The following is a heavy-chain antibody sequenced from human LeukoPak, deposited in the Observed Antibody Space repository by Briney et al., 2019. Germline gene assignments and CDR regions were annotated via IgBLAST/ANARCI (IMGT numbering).Heavy chain of an antibody. CDR3: ARAIAVAGRLEFDY. CDR2: ISAYNGNT. J-gene: IGHJ4*02. V-gene: IGHV1-18*01. Sequence: ISAYNGNTNYAQKLQGRVTITTDTSTSTAYMELRSLRSDDTAVYYCARAIAVAGRLEFDYWGQGTLVTVSS. D-gene: IGHD6-19*01.